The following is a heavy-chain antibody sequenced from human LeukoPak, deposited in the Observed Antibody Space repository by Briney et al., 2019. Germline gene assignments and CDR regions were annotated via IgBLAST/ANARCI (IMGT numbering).Heavy chain of an antibody. J-gene: IGHJ3*02. CDR3: ARAENIAVASGPTGYDI. Sequence: GGSLRLSCAASGFTFSNYWMHWVRQAPGKGLVWVSRINTDGTSTTYADSVKGRFTISRDNAKNTLYLQMNNLRAEDTAVFYCARAENIAVASGPTGYDIWGQGTMVTVS. V-gene: IGHV3-74*03. CDR1: GFTFSNYW. D-gene: IGHD6-19*01. CDR2: INTDGTST.